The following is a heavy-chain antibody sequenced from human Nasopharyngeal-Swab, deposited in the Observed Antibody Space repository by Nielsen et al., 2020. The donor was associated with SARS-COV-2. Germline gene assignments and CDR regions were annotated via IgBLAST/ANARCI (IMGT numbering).Heavy chain of an antibody. D-gene: IGHD4-23*01. Sequence: VRQMPGKGLEWMGRIDPSDSYTNYSPSFQGHVTISADKSISTAYLQWSSLKASDTAMYYCATLTVGGSNWFDPWGQGTLVTVSS. CDR3: ATLTVGGSNWFDP. CDR2: IDPSDSYT. J-gene: IGHJ5*02. V-gene: IGHV5-10-1*01.